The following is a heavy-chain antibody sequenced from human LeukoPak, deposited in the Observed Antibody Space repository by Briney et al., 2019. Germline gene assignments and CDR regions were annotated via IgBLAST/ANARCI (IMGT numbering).Heavy chain of an antibody. J-gene: IGHJ4*02. V-gene: IGHV4-30-4*08. D-gene: IGHD3-22*01. Sequence: SETLSLTCTVSGGSISSGDYYWTWIRQPPGKGLEWIGYIYYSGSTYYNPSLKSRVTISVDTSQNQFSLKLSSVTAADTAVYYCARDPGRGYYDSSGYYVQWGQGTLVTVSS. CDR3: ARDPGRGYYDSSGYYVQ. CDR1: GGSISSGDYY. CDR2: IYYSGST.